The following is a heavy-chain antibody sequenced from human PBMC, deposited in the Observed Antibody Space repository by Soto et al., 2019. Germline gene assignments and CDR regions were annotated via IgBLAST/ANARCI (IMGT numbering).Heavy chain of an antibody. J-gene: IGHJ4*02. V-gene: IGHV1-18*01. CDR1: GYTFTSYG. CDR3: ARDSTAAGPFDY. CDR2: ISAYNGNT. Sequence: EVSVKVSCKASGYTFTSYGISWVRQAPGQGLEWMGWISAYNGNTNYAQKLQGRVTMTTDTSTSTAYMELRSLRSDDTAVYYCARDSTAAGPFDYWGQGTLVTVSS. D-gene: IGHD6-13*01.